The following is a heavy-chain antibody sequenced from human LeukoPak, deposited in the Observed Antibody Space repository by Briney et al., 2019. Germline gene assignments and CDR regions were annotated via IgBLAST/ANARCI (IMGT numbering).Heavy chain of an antibody. J-gene: IGHJ4*02. CDR3: VAEVEAADSPLGHLNFDS. CDR2: ISSSGTT. CDR1: GGSISSYY. D-gene: IGHD7-27*01. Sequence: SETLSLTCTVSGGSISSYYWGWIRQPPGKGLEWVGTISSSGTTYYSPSLRSRLTISVDTSKNHFSLKLTSVTAADTAVYYCVAEVEAADSPLGHLNFDSWGQGILASVSS. V-gene: IGHV4-39*02.